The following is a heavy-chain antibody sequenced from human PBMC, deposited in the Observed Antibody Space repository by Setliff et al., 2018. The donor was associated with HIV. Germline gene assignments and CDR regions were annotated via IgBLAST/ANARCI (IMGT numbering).Heavy chain of an antibody. Sequence: GESLKISCKGSGYSFPTYWIAWVRQMPGKGLEWMGIIYPGDSDTRYSPSFQVQVTISADKSISTAYLQWSSLKASDTAMYYCARLYSRGWAPRGYFDYWGQGTLVTVSS. CDR3: ARLYSRGWAPRGYFDY. CDR2: IYPGDSDT. CDR1: GYSFPTYW. J-gene: IGHJ4*02. D-gene: IGHD6-19*01. V-gene: IGHV5-51*01.